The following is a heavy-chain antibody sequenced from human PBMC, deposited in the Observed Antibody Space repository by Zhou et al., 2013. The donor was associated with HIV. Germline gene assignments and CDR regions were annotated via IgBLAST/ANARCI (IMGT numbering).Heavy chain of an antibody. J-gene: IGHJ4*02. CDR2: INPNTGVT. CDR1: GYTFTEHF. D-gene: IGHD3-16*01. V-gene: IGHV1-2*02. Sequence: QVQLVQSGAELKKPGASVKVSCKSSGYTFTEHFLHWMRQAPGRGLEWLGWINPNTGVTNFAHQFQGRVTVTRDTSTTTAYMELRRLTSDDTAVYYCARVAWGSYYYDYWGQGTLVTVAS. CDR3: ARVAWGSYYYDY.